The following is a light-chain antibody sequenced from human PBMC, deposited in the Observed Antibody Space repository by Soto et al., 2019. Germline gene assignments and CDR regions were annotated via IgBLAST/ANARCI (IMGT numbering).Light chain of an antibody. CDR2: AAS. J-gene: IGKJ1*01. CDR3: QQSYSTPWT. V-gene: IGKV1-39*01. Sequence: DIQMTQSPSSLSASVGDRVTITCRASQSISSYLNWYQQKPGKAPKLLIYAASSLQSGVPSRFRGSRYGTDFTLTISSLQPEDFATYYCQQSYSTPWTFGPGTKVEIK. CDR1: QSISSY.